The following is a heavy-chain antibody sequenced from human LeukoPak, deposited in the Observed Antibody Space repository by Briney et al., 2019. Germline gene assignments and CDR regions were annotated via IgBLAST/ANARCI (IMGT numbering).Heavy chain of an antibody. CDR2: IIPIFGTA. CDR1: GGTFSSYA. Sequence: SVKVSCKASGGTFSSYAISWVRQAPGQGLEWMGGIIPIFGTANYAQKFQGRVTITADGSTSTAYMELSSLRSEDTAVYYCAREIPLLGYCSSTSCYSYYFDYWGQGTLVTVSS. V-gene: IGHV1-69*13. J-gene: IGHJ4*02. CDR3: AREIPLLGYCSSTSCYSYYFDY. D-gene: IGHD2-2*01.